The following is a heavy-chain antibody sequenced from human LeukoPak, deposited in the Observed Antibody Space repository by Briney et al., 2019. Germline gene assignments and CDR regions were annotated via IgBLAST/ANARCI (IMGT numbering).Heavy chain of an antibody. V-gene: IGHV3-9*01. D-gene: IGHD3-22*01. Sequence: GRSLRLSCAASGFTFDDYAMHWVRQAPGKGLEWVSGISWNSGSIGYADSVKGRFTISRDNAKNSLYLQMNSLRAEDTALCYCAKDNYYDSSGYPDYWGQGTLVTVSS. CDR3: AKDNYYDSSGYPDY. CDR2: ISWNSGSI. J-gene: IGHJ4*02. CDR1: GFTFDDYA.